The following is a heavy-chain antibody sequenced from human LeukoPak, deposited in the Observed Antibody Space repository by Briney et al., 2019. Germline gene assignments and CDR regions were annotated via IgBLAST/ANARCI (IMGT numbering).Heavy chain of an antibody. CDR1: GYTFTGYY. CDR2: INPNSGGT. Sequence: GASVKVSCKASGYTFTGYYMHWVRQAPGQGLEWMGWINPNSGGTNYAQKFQGRVTMTRDTSISTAYMELSRLRSDDTAVYYCARIILGVVSMGYFDYWGQGTLVTVSS. D-gene: IGHD3-3*01. CDR3: ARIILGVVSMGYFDY. J-gene: IGHJ4*02. V-gene: IGHV1-2*02.